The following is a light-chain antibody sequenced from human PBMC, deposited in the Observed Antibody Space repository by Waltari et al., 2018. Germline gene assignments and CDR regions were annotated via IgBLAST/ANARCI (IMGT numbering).Light chain of an antibody. Sequence: IQMTQSPSSLSASVGDRVTITCRAMQYIDTYLNCYQQKSGKAPELLIYTASTLHSGVSSRFSGSGSGTDFPLTISSLQPEDFATSYCQQSYSPPFSFGGGTKVEIK. CDR1: QYIDTY. V-gene: IGKV1-39*01. CDR2: TAS. J-gene: IGKJ4*01. CDR3: QQSYSPPFS.